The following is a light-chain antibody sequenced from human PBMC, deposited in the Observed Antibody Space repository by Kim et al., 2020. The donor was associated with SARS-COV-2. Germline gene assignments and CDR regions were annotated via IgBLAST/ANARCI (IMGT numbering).Light chain of an antibody. CDR1: SNNVGNQG. CDR2: RNN. J-gene: IGLJ3*02. CDR3: SAWDSSLSAWV. Sequence: QAGLTQPPSVSKGLRQTATLTCTGNSNNVGNQGTTWLQQHQGHPPKLLSYRNNNRPSGISERLSASRSGNTASLTITGLQPEVEADYYCSAWDSSLSAWVFGGGTKLTVL. V-gene: IGLV10-54*01.